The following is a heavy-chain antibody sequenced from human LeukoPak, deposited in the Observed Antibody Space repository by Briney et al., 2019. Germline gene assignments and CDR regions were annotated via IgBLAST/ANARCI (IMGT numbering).Heavy chain of an antibody. V-gene: IGHV1-2*02. CDR3: ARENGIAAAGLDY. CDR1: GYTFTGYY. J-gene: IGHJ4*02. D-gene: IGHD6-13*01. CDR2: INPNRGGT. Sequence: GASVKVSCKASGYTFTGYYMHWVRQAPGQGLEWMGWINPNRGGTNYAQKFQGRVTMTRDTSISTAYMELSRLRSDDTAVYYCARENGIAAAGLDYWGQGTLVTVSS.